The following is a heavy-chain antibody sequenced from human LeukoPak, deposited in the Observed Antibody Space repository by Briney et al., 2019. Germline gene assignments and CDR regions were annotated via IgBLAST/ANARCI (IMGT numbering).Heavy chain of an antibody. V-gene: IGHV3-20*04. CDR2: INWNGGST. CDR3: ARDRLRGIAARGFDY. D-gene: IGHD6-6*01. Sequence: GGSLRLSCAASGFTFDDYGMSWVCQAPGKGLEWVSGINWNGGSTGYADSVKGRFTISRDNAKNSLYLQMNSLRAEDTALYYCARDRLRGIAARGFDYWGQGTLVTVSS. J-gene: IGHJ4*02. CDR1: GFTFDDYG.